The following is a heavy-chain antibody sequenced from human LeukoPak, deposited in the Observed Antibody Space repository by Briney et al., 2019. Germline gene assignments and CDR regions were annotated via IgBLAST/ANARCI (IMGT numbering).Heavy chain of an antibody. D-gene: IGHD1-1*01. J-gene: IGHJ4*02. CDR1: GGSISSYY. CDR3: ARTGTTSDFDFDY. V-gene: IGHV4-59*01. Sequence: SETLSLTCTVSGGSISSYYWSWIRQPPGKGLEWIGYIYYSGSTNYNPSLKSRVTISVDTSKNQFSLKLSSVTAADTAVYYCARTGTTSDFDFDYWGQGTLVTVSS. CDR2: IYYSGST.